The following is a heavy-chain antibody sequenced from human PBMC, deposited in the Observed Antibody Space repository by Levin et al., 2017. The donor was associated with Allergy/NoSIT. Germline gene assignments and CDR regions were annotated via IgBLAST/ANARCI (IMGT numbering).Heavy chain of an antibody. Sequence: GGSLRLSCAASGFTFSSYSMNWVRQAPGKGLEWVSSISSSSSYIYYADSVKGRFTISRDNAKNSLYLQMNSLRAEDTAVYYCARDPSGQLVIHYGMDVWGQGTTVTVSS. CDR1: GFTFSSYS. V-gene: IGHV3-21*01. D-gene: IGHD6-6*01. CDR2: ISSSSSYI. CDR3: ARDPSGQLVIHYGMDV. J-gene: IGHJ6*02.